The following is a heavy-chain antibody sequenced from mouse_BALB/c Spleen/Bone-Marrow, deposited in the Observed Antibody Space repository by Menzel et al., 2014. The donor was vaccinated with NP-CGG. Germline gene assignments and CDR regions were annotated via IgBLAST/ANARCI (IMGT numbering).Heavy chain of an antibody. D-gene: IGHD1-1*01. CDR3: TRSYGSSYEYYFDY. Sequence: VQLQQSGAELVKPGASVKLSCKASGYTFTSYWINWVKQRPGQGLEWIGNIYPPDSYTNYNQKFKDKATLTVDKSSSTAYMKLSIPTSEDSAVYYGTRSYGSSYEYYFDYWGQGTTLTVSS. V-gene: IGHV1-69*02. CDR2: IYPPDSYT. CDR1: GYTFTSYW. J-gene: IGHJ2*01.